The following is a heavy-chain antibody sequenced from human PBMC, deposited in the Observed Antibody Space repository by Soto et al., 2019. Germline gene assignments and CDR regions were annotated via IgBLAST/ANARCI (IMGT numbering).Heavy chain of an antibody. CDR3: AKKGGGDYILGY. CDR1: GFSLSSNGVG. CDR2: IYWDDSK. D-gene: IGHD4-17*01. J-gene: IGHJ4*02. V-gene: IGHV2-5*02. Sequence: QITLKESGPTLVKPTQTLTLTCTFSGFSLSSNGVGVGWIRQPPGKALEWLALIYWDDSKHYSPSLKSRLTITKDTYRNQVVLTMTNMDTVDTATYYCAKKGGGDYILGYWGQGTLVTVSS.